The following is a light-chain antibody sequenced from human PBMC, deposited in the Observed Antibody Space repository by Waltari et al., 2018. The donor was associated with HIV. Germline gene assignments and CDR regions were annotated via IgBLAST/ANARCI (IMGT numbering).Light chain of an antibody. V-gene: IGLV2-14*03. CDR2: NVR. Sequence: QSALTQPASVSGSPGQSITISCTGTSSDVGGYNYVSWYHQHPGKAPKLMIYNVRNRPSGVSNRFSGSKSGNTASLTISGLQAEDEADYYCSSYTSSSTLDVVFGGGTKLTVL. J-gene: IGLJ2*01. CDR3: SSYTSSSTLDVV. CDR1: SSDVGGYNY.